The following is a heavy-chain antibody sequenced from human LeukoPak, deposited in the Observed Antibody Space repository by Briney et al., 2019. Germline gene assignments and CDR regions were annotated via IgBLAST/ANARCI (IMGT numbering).Heavy chain of an antibody. V-gene: IGHV3-23*01. CDR3: AKVEMATNGDY. J-gene: IGHJ4*02. CDR1: GFTFSSYA. Sequence: PGGSLRLSCAASGFTFSSYAISWVRQAPRKGREWVSATSRRGGSTYYADSVKGRFTISRDNSKNTLYLKMNSLRAEDTAVYYCAKVEMATNGDYWGQGTLVTVSS. CDR2: TSRRGGST. D-gene: IGHD5-24*01.